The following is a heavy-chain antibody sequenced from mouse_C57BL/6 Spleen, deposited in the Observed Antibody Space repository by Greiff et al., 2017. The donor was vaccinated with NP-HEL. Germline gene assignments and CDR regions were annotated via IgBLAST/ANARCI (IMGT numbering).Heavy chain of an antibody. CDR1: GYTFTDYN. V-gene: IGHV1-18*01. Sequence: EVQLQQSGPELVKPGASVKIPCKASGYTFTDYNMDWVKQSHGKSLEWIGDINPNNGGTIYNQKFKGKATLTVDKSSSTAYMELRSLTSEDTAVYYCARRSYYGSFSWFAYWGQGTLVTVSA. CDR2: INPNNGGT. J-gene: IGHJ3*01. D-gene: IGHD1-1*01. CDR3: ARRSYYGSFSWFAY.